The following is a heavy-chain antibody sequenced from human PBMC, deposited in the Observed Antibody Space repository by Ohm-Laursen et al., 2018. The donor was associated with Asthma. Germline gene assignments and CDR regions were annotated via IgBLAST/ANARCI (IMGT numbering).Heavy chain of an antibody. CDR2: INWNGGGT. CDR1: GFTFDDYG. D-gene: IGHD6-19*01. Sequence: SLRLSCAASGFTFDDYGMSWVRQTPGKGLEWVSGINWNGGGTGYADSVKGRFTISRDNAKNSLYLQMNSLRAEDTAVYYCARVLEVSSGWYYYYYGMDVWGQGTMVTVSS. CDR3: ARVLEVSSGWYYYYYGMDV. V-gene: IGHV3-20*04. J-gene: IGHJ6*02.